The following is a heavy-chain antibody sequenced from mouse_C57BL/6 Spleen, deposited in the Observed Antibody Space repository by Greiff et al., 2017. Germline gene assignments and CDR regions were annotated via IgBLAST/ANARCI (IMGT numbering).Heavy chain of an antibody. J-gene: IGHJ2*01. Sequence: VQLQQPGAELVKPGASVKMSCKASGYTFTSYWITWVKQRPGQGLEWIGDIYPGSGSTNYNEKFKSKATLTVDTSSSTAYMQLSSLTSEDSAVYYCARGNPYYGSSFDYWGQGTTLTVSS. V-gene: IGHV1-55*01. CDR1: GYTFTSYW. D-gene: IGHD1-1*01. CDR2: IYPGSGST. CDR3: ARGNPYYGSSFDY.